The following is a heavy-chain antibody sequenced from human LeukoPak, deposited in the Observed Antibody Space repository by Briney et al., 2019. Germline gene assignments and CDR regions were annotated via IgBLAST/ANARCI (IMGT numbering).Heavy chain of an antibody. Sequence: PGGSLRLSCAASGFTSSSSAMHWGRQAPGKGLGWVTLISYDGSIKYYADSVKGRFTISRDNAKISLYMQMNSLRAEDTAVYYCGVSDFWSGSNDYWGQGTLVTVSS. CDR2: ISYDGSIK. CDR1: GFTSSSSA. D-gene: IGHD3-3*01. V-gene: IGHV3-30-3*01. CDR3: GVSDFWSGSNDY. J-gene: IGHJ4*02.